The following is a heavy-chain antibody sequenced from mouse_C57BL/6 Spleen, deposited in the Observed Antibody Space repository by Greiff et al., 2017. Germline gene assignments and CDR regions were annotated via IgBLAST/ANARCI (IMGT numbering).Heavy chain of an antibody. D-gene: IGHD3-3*01. Sequence: QVQLQQPGAELVKPGASVKLSCKASGYTFTSYWMHWVKQRPGQGLEWIGMIHPNSGSTNYNEKFKSKATLTVDKSSSTAYMQLSSLPSEDSAVYYCARLLLRGYFDYWGQGTTLTVSS. CDR2: IHPNSGST. J-gene: IGHJ2*01. CDR1: GYTFTSYW. CDR3: ARLLLRGYFDY. V-gene: IGHV1-64*01.